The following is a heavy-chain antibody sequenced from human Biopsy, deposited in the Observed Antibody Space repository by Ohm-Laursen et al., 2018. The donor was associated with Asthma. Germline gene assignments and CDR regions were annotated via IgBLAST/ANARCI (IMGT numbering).Heavy chain of an antibody. J-gene: IGHJ4*02. D-gene: IGHD1-26*01. CDR2: ISFDGSNK. CDR3: AKDVFPGWELRRGPDY. Sequence: LRLSCAASGFTFSNYGMHWVRKAPGKGLDWVAVISFDGSNKNYTDSVKGRFTISRDNSRNTLHLQMNSLRAEDTAVYYCAKDVFPGWELRRGPDYWGQGTLVTVSS. CDR1: GFTFSNYG. V-gene: IGHV3-30*18.